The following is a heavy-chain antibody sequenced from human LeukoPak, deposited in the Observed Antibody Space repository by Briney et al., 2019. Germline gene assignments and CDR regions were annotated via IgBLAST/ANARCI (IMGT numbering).Heavy chain of an antibody. D-gene: IGHD3-22*01. CDR1: GGTFSSYT. CDR2: IIPILGIA. CDR3: ASFSDSSGYAYFDY. V-gene: IGHV1-69*02. J-gene: IGHJ4*02. Sequence: SVKVSCKASGGTFSSYTIGWVRQAPGQGLEWMGRIIPILGIANYAQKFQGRVTITADKSTSTAYMELSSLRSEDTAVYYCASFSDSSGYAYFDYWGQGTLVTVSS.